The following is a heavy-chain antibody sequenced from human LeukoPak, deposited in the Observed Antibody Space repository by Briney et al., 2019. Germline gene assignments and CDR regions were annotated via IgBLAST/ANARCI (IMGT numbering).Heavy chain of an antibody. CDR3: ARGEGERYYVNYFDY. J-gene: IGHJ4*03. CDR1: GGXFTSHY. Sequence: SETLSLTCIVSGGXFTSHYCSWFRQPPGKGLEWIAYLYYSGSTNYHPSLKSRATMSIDTSKNQFSLNLGSVTAADTAVYYCARGEGERYYVNYFDYWGHGILVTVSS. V-gene: IGHV4-59*11. CDR2: LYYSGST. D-gene: IGHD1-26*01.